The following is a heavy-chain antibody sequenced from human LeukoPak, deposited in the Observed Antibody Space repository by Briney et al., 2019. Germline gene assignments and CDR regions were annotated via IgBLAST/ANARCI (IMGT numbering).Heavy chain of an antibody. CDR1: GFTFSSYA. D-gene: IGHD1-26*01. CDR2: ISSSSSYI. V-gene: IGHV3-21*01. CDR3: ARARWELPPDY. Sequence: GGSLRLSCAASGFTFSSYAMSWVRQAPGKGLEWVSSISSSSSYIYYADSVKGRFTISRDNAKNSLYLQMNSLRAEDTAVYYCARARWELPPDYWGQGTLVTVSS. J-gene: IGHJ4*02.